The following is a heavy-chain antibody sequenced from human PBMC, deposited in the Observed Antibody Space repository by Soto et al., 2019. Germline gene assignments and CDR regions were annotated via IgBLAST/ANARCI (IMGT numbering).Heavy chain of an antibody. CDR2: IYWDDDK. CDR1: GFSLETSGMG. J-gene: IGHJ2*01. CDR3: AHSLYHYDNSGCYTYWYFDL. V-gene: IGHV2-5*02. D-gene: IGHD3-22*01. Sequence: QITLKESGPTLVKPTQTLTLTCTFSGFSLETSGMGMSWIRQPPGKALEWLALIYWDDDKRYSPSLKNRLTIIKDTSKNQVVLTLTNVDPVDTATYYCAHSLYHYDNSGCYTYWYFDLWGRGTLVTVSS.